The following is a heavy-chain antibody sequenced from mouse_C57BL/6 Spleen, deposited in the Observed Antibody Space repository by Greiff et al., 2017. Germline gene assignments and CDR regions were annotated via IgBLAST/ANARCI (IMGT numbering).Heavy chain of an antibody. CDR2: IRNKANNHAT. D-gene: IGHD2-4*01. CDR1: GFTFSDAW. CDR3: ARYYDYDFGCFDV. J-gene: IGHJ1*03. Sequence: EVKLMESGGGLVQPGGSMKLSCAASGFTFSDAWMDWVRQSPEKGLEWVAEIRNKANNHATYYAESVKGRFTISRDDSKSSVYPQMNSLRAEDTGIYYCARYYDYDFGCFDVWGTRTTVTVSS. V-gene: IGHV6-6*01.